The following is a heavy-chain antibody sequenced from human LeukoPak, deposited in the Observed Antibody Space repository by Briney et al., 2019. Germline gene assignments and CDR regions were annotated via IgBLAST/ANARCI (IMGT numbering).Heavy chain of an antibody. CDR1: GYSISSGYY. V-gene: IGHV4-38-2*02. CDR2: IYHSGST. D-gene: IGHD1-26*01. J-gene: IGHJ5*02. CDR3: ARDGGWELLRFAFTNWFDP. Sequence: SETLSLTCTVSGYSISSGYYWGWIRQPPGKGLEWIGSIYHSGSTYYNPSLKSRVTISVDTSKNQFSLKLSSVTAADTAVYYCARDGGWELLRFAFTNWFDPWGQGTLVTVSS.